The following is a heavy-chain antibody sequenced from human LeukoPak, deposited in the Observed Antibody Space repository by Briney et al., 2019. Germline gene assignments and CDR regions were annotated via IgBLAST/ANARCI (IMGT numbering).Heavy chain of an antibody. CDR1: GFTFSSYA. D-gene: IGHD5-18*01. V-gene: IGHV3-23*01. J-gene: IGHJ4*02. Sequence: GGSLRLSFAASGFTFSSYAMSWVRQATGKGLEWISAISGSGGSTYYVDSVKGRFTISRDNSKNTLYLQMNSLRAEDTAVYYCAKDSSYGLYLFDYWGQGTLVTVSS. CDR3: AKDSSYGLYLFDY. CDR2: ISGSGGST.